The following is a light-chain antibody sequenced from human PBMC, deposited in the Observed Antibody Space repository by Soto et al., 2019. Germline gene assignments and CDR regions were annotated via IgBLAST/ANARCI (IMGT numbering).Light chain of an antibody. J-gene: IGLJ2*01. CDR1: SSDVGSYNL. CDR3: CSYAVSNNFVL. Sequence: QSVLTQPASVSGSPGQSITISCTGTSSDVGSYNLVSWYQQHPGIAPRLMIYEGTKRPSGVSNRFSGSKSGNTASLTVSGLQAEDEADYYCCSYAVSNNFVLFGGGTKLTVL. CDR2: EGT. V-gene: IGLV2-23*03.